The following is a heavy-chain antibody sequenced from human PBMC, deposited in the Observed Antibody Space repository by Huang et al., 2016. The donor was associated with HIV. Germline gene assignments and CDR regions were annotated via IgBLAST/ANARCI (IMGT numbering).Heavy chain of an antibody. Sequence: QVQLVQSGGEVMQPGASVRVSCKASGYDVGSYGMSWVRQAPGQGLEWLGWSGRDSLETSAAQKFQGRVTMTTDTSTTTTYMELRSLRSDDTAMYYCARDPYYSNRWKRNDASFLWGQGTMITVSS. CDR3: ARDPYYSNRWKRNDASFL. CDR1: GYDVGSYG. V-gene: IGHV1-18*01. J-gene: IGHJ3*01. D-gene: IGHD4-4*01. CDR2: SGRDSLET.